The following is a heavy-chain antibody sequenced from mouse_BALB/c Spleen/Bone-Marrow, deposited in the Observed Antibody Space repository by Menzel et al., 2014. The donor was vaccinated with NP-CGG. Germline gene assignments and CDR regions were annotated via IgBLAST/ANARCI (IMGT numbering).Heavy chain of an antibody. CDR3: ARDDGYYDY. J-gene: IGHJ2*01. Sequence: EVKLVESGPELVKPGASVKISCKASGYTFTDYNMHWVKQSHGKSLEWIGYIYPYNGGTGYNQKFKSKATLTVDNSSSTVHMELRSLTSEDSAVYYCARDDGYYDYWGQGTTLTVSS. D-gene: IGHD2-3*01. V-gene: IGHV1S29*02. CDR2: IYPYNGGT. CDR1: GYTFTDYN.